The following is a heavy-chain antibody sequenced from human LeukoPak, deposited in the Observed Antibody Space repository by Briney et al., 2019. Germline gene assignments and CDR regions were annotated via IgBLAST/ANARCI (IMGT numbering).Heavy chain of an antibody. Sequence: GGSLRLSCAASGFTFSSYGMSWIRQAPGKGLEWVSSISVGGTTTYYADSVKGRFSISRDNSENTLYLQMNGLRADDTAVYSCAKSFTSSSSDYWGQGTLVTVSS. CDR3: AKSFTSSSSDY. CDR2: ISVGGTTT. J-gene: IGHJ4*02. V-gene: IGHV3-23*01. D-gene: IGHD6-13*01. CDR1: GFTFSSYG.